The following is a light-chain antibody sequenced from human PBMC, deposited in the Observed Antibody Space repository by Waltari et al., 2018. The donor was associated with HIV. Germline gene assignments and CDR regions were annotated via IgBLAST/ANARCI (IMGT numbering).Light chain of an antibody. Sequence: EIVLTQSPATLSLSPGERATLSCRASQSVSSYFDWYQQKPGQAPRLLIYDASNRATGIPARFSGSGPGTDFTLTISSLEPEDFAVYYCQQRSNWPITFGQGTRLEIK. V-gene: IGKV3D-11*02. CDR3: QQRSNWPIT. CDR2: DAS. J-gene: IGKJ5*01. CDR1: QSVSSY.